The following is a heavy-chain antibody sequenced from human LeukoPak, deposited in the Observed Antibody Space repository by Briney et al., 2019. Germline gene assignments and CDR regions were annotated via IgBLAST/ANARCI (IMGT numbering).Heavy chain of an antibody. V-gene: IGHV3-23*01. CDR2: ISNDGGGT. Sequence: GGSLRLSCAASGFIFNNYGLIWVRQAPGKGLEWVSAISNDGGGTQYADFVEGRFTISRDNSKNTLFLQMSSLRAEDTAVYYCARETTGYFDYWGQGTLVTVSS. D-gene: IGHD1-14*01. CDR3: ARETTGYFDY. CDR1: GFIFNNYG. J-gene: IGHJ4*02.